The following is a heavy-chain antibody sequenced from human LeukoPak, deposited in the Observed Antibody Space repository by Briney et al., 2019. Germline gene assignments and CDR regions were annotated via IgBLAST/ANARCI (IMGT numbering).Heavy chain of an antibody. D-gene: IGHD6-13*01. J-gene: IGHJ5*02. CDR3: ARYRHSSRPQGWFDP. CDR1: GYSFNTYY. CDR2: IIPIFGTA. V-gene: IGHV1-69*13. Sequence: ASVKVSCKASGYSFNTYYMNWVRQAPGQGLEWMGGIIPIFGTANYAQKFQGRVTITADESTSTAYMELSSLRSEDTAVYYCARYRHSSRPQGWFDPWGQGTLVTVSS.